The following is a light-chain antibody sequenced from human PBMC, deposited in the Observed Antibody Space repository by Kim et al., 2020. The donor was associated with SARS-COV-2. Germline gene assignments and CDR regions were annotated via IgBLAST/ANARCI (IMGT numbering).Light chain of an antibody. J-gene: IGLJ1*01. Sequence: VTISCTGSSSNIGTGYDVHWYQQLPGTAPNLLIYGNNIRPSGVPDRFSGSKSGTSASLAITGLQAADEADYYCQSFDTSLSRFYIFGTGTKVTVL. CDR1: SSNIGTGYD. V-gene: IGLV1-40*01. CDR3: QSFDTSLSRFYI. CDR2: GNN.